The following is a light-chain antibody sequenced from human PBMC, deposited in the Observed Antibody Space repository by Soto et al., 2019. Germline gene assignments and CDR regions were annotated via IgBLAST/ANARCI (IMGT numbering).Light chain of an antibody. Sequence: IVMTQSPDSLAVSLGERATINCKSSQSLLYNSNNKNYLAWYQQEPGQPPKLLIYWASTRESRFPDRFSGSGSGTDFTRTISDLQAEDVAVYYGHQYYSVPLTYGVGTKVEIK. CDR3: HQYYSVPLT. V-gene: IGKV4-1*01. CDR1: QSLLYNSNNKNY. J-gene: IGKJ4*01. CDR2: WAS.